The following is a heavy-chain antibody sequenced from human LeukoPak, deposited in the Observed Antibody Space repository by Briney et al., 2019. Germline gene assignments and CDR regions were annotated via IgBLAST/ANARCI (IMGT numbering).Heavy chain of an antibody. CDR3: ARAGWIITSGIDY. CDR2: IYHTGSI. J-gene: IGHJ4*02. D-gene: IGHD3-10*01. CDR1: GYSISRGYY. V-gene: IGHV4-38-2*01. Sequence: SETLSLTCGVSGYSISRGYYWAWIRQPPGKGLEWIGTIYHTGSIYYTPSLGSRVTISVDTSKNEFSLNLNSVTAADTAVYYCARAGWIITSGIDYWGQGALVTVSS.